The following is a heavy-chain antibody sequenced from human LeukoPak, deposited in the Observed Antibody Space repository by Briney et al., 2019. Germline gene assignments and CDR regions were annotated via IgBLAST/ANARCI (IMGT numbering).Heavy chain of an antibody. V-gene: IGHV1-18*01. J-gene: IGHJ2*01. D-gene: IGHD3-22*01. Sequence: EASVKVSCKASGYTFTSYGISWVRQAPGQGLEWMGWISAYNGNTNYAQKLQGRVTMTTDTSTSTAYMELRSLRSDDTAVYYCARRTMIVALDWYFDLWGRGTLVTVSS. CDR1: GYTFTSYG. CDR2: ISAYNGNT. CDR3: ARRTMIVALDWYFDL.